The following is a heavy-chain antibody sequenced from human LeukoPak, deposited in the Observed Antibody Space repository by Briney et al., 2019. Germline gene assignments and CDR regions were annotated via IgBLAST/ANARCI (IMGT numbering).Heavy chain of an antibody. CDR3: AINYDSSGYARRGFDY. V-gene: IGHV3-74*01. D-gene: IGHD3-22*01. J-gene: IGHJ4*02. CDR2: INSDGSST. Sequence: GGSLRLSCAASGFTFSNYWMHWVRQAPGKGLVWVSRINSDGSSTSYADSVKGRFTISRDNAKNSLYLQMNSLRAEDTAVYYCAINYDSSGYARRGFDYWGQGTLVTVSS. CDR1: GFTFSNYW.